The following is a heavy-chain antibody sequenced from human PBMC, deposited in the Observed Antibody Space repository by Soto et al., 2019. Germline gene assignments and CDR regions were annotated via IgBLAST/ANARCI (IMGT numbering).Heavy chain of an antibody. CDR2: ISATGGGT. CDR3: AKDRRAGGNSAFYFDF. D-gene: IGHD3-16*01. V-gene: IGHV3-23*01. J-gene: IGHJ5*01. CDR1: GFKFSSYA. Sequence: GGSLRLSRAASGFKFSSYAMSWVRQAPGKGLEWVSLISATGGGTYYADSVKGRFTISRDNSDNTLYPQVHSLRAEDTAVYYCAKDRRAGGNSAFYFDFWGQGAQVTVSS.